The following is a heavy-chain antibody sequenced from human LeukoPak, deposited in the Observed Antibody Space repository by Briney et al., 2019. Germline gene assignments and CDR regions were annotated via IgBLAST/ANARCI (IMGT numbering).Heavy chain of an antibody. D-gene: IGHD3-10*01. V-gene: IGHV3-23*01. CDR2: ISDSGDIT. CDR1: GFSFSNLA. J-gene: IGHJ4*02. CDR3: AKYGSGSYYNGLY. Sequence: PGGSLRLSCVASGFSFSNLAMGWVRQAPGNGLEWVSVISDSGDITYYADSVKGRFTISRDNSRNTLYLQMNSLRDEDTAVYYCAKYGSGSYYNGLYWGQGTLVTVSS.